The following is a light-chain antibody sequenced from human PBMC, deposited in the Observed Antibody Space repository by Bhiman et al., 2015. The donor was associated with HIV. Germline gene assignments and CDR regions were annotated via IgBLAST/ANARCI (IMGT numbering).Light chain of an antibody. J-gene: IGLJ1*01. Sequence: QSVLTQSPSVSAAPGQRVTISCSGNASNIGKNFVSWYQQFPGTAPKLLIYDNDKRPSGISDRFSGSKSDTSASLGITGLQTGDEAHYYCNSYTTSSTYVFGTGTKVTVL. V-gene: IGLV1-51*01. CDR3: NSYTTSSTYV. CDR1: ASNIGKNF. CDR2: DND.